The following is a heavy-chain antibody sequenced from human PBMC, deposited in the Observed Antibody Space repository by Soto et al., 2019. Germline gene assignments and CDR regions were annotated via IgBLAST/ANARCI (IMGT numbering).Heavy chain of an antibody. Sequence: VSGPTLVNPTQTLTLTCSFSGFSLSTSGVGVGWIRQSPGKAPEWLALIYWSGDEHYRPSLKSRLSITKDTSKNHVVLIMTDMDPVDTATYYCARGIATLPVFAFDIWGQGTMVTVSS. CDR2: IYWSGDE. CDR3: ARGIATLPVFAFDI. V-gene: IGHV2-5*01. D-gene: IGHD6-6*01. CDR1: GFSLSTSGVG. J-gene: IGHJ3*02.